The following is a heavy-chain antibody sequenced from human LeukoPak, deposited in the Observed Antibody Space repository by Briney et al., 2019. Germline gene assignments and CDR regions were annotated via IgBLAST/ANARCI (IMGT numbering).Heavy chain of an antibody. CDR3: ARDLCSGGSCYPLDYYGMDV. J-gene: IGHJ6*02. CDR1: GGSVSSGSYY. V-gene: IGHV4-61*01. Sequence: SETLSLTCTVSGGSVSSGSYYWSWIRQPPGKGLEWIGYISYSGNTNYNPSLKSRVTISVDTSKNQFSLKLSSVTAADTAVYYCARDLCSGGSCYPLDYYGMDVWGQGTTVTVSS. CDR2: ISYSGNT. D-gene: IGHD2-15*01.